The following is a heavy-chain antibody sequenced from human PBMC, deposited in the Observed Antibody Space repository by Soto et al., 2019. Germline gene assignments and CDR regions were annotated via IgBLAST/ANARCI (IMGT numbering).Heavy chain of an antibody. CDR1: GRSISTTSW. CDR2: ISHSGNT. Sequence: SETLSLTCAVSGRSISTTSWWSWVRQPPGKGLEWIGEISHSGNTNYNPSLKSRVTISVDNSKNQFSLKLSSVTAADTAVYYCARGGSYYAVLDYWGRGTLVTVS. J-gene: IGHJ4*02. CDR3: ARGGSYYAVLDY. D-gene: IGHD1-26*01. V-gene: IGHV4-4*02.